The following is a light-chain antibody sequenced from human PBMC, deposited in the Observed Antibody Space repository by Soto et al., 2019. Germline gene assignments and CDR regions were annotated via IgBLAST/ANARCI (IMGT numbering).Light chain of an antibody. CDR1: TSDVGGYNF. CDR3: SSYAGANKLL. V-gene: IGLV2-8*01. J-gene: IGLJ2*01. CDR2: EVS. Sequence: QSALTQPPSASGSPGQSVTISCTGTTSDVGGYNFVSWNQQHPGKAPKLMIYEVSQRPAGVPDRFSGSKSGNRASLTVSGLQAEDEADYYCSSYAGANKLLFGGGTKLTVL.